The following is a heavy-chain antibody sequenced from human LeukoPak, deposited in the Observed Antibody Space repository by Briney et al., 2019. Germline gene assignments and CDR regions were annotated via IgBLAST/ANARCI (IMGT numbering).Heavy chain of an antibody. D-gene: IGHD2-8*02. V-gene: IGHV4-59*01. CDR1: GGSISSYY. CDR2: IYDSVST. J-gene: IGHJ6*03. CDR3: ARFGARRLVRGYYYYMDV. Sequence: SETLSLTCTVSGGSISSYYWSWIRQPPGKGLEWIGYIYDSVSTNYNPSLKSRVTISLEPSKNQFSLMLSSVTAADTAVYYCARFGARRLVRGYYYYMDVWGKGTTVTVSS.